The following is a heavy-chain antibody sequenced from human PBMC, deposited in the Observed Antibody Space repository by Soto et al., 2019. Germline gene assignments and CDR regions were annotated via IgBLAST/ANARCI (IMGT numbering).Heavy chain of an antibody. J-gene: IGHJ6*02. CDR2: INAYNGNT. CDR1: GYTFTSYG. CDR3: ARRAQPSSGWYRYYYYYGMDV. D-gene: IGHD6-19*01. Sequence: ASVKVSCKASGYTFTSYGISWVRQAPGQGRDWMGFINAYNGNTNNAQKLQGRVTMTTDTSTSTAYMELRSLRSDDTAVYYCARRAQPSSGWYRYYYYYGMDVWGQGTTVTVSS. V-gene: IGHV1-18*04.